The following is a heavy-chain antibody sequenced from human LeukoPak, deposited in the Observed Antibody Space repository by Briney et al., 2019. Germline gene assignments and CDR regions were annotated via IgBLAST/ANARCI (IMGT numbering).Heavy chain of an antibody. CDR3: ARLGANWNVDY. CDR1: GGSISSGGYY. CDR2: FYQSGGT. J-gene: IGHJ4*02. D-gene: IGHD1-20*01. V-gene: IGHV4-30-2*01. Sequence: SETLSLTCTVSGGSISSGGYYWTWIWQPPGKGLEWIAFFYQSGGTSYNPSLKSRVTISVDRSKNQFSLRLSSVTAADTAVYYCARLGANWNVDYWGQGTLVTVSS.